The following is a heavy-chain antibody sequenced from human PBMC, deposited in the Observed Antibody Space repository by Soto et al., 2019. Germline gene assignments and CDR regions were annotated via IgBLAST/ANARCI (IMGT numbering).Heavy chain of an antibody. Sequence: QVQLQQWGAGLLKPSETLSLTCAVYGGSFSGYYWSWIRQPPGKGLEWSGEINHSGSTNYNPSLKSLVAQSVDTSKNPFALKLSSVTAADTAVYYCARGGWVLTGRRFDPWGQGTLVTVSS. D-gene: IGHD3-9*01. V-gene: IGHV4-34*01. CDR1: GGSFSGYY. J-gene: IGHJ5*02. CDR3: ARGGWVLTGRRFDP. CDR2: INHSGST.